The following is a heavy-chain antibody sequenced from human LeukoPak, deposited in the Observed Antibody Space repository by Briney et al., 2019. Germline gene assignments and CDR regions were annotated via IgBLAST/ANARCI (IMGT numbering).Heavy chain of an antibody. V-gene: IGHV3-21*01. CDR1: GLSFSSYS. CDR3: AREIAAAGPTPPGDAFDI. CDR2: ISSSSSYI. Sequence: GGSLGLSCAASGLSFSSYSMNWVRQAPGKGREGVSSISSSSSYIYYADSVKGRFTISRDNDKNSLYLQMNSLRAEDTAVYYCAREIAAAGPTPPGDAFDIWRRGTMISVSS. D-gene: IGHD6-13*01. J-gene: IGHJ3*02.